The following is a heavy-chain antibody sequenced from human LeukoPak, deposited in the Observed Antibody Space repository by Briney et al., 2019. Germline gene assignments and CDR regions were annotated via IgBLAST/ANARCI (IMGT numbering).Heavy chain of an antibody. CDR1: GYTFLSYG. CDR3: ATDPGTYGGNTFDY. Sequence: ASMKVSCKASGYTFLSYGISWVRQAPGQGLEWMGWISAYNGNTNYTQKLQGRVTMTTDTSTSTAYMELRSLRSDDTAVYYCATDPGTYGGNTFDYWGQGTLVTVSS. CDR2: ISAYNGNT. J-gene: IGHJ4*02. V-gene: IGHV1-18*01. D-gene: IGHD4-23*01.